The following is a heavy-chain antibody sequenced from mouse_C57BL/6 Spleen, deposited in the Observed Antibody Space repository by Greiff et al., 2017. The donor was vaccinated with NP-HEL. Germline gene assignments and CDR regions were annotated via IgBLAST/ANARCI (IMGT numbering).Heavy chain of an antibody. Sequence: VQLKESGAELVRPGASVKLSCTASGFNIKDDYMHWVKQRPEQGLEWIGWIDPENGDTEYASKFQGKATITADTSSNTAYLQLSSLTSEDTAVYYCTLITTVVAPFAYWGQGTLVTVSA. D-gene: IGHD1-1*01. CDR3: TLITTVVAPFAY. J-gene: IGHJ3*01. CDR2: IDPENGDT. CDR1: GFNIKDDY. V-gene: IGHV14-4*01.